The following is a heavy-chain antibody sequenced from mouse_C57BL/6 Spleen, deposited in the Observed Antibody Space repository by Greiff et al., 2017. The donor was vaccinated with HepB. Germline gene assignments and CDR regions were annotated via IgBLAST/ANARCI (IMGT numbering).Heavy chain of an antibody. CDR2: IRSKSNNYAT. V-gene: IGHV10-1*01. Sequence: EVNLVESGGGLVQPKGSLKLSCAASGFSFNTYAMNWVRQAPGKGLEWVARIRSKSNNYATYYADSVKDRFTISRDDSESMLYLQMNNLKTEDTAMYYCVRHPGAMDYWGQGTSVTVSS. J-gene: IGHJ4*01. CDR3: VRHPGAMDY. CDR1: GFSFNTYA.